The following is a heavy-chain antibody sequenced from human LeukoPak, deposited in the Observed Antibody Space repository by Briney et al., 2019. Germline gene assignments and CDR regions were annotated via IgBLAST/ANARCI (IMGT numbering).Heavy chain of an antibody. Sequence: ASVKVSCKASGYTFTSYGITWVRQARGQGLEWMGWISAYNGNTNYARKLQGRVTMTTDTSTSTAYMELRSLRSDDTAVYYCARDRELRFLEWLPIDYWGQGTLVTVSS. V-gene: IGHV1-18*01. CDR3: ARDRELRFLEWLPIDY. CDR2: ISAYNGNT. CDR1: GYTFTSYG. D-gene: IGHD3-3*01. J-gene: IGHJ4*02.